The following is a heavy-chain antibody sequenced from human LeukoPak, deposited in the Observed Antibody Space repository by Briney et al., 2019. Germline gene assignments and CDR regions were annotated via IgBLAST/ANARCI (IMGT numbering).Heavy chain of an antibody. Sequence: SETLSLTCTVSGGSISTYYWSWIRQPAGKGLGWIGRVYTSGTTNYNPSLKSRVTMSVDTSKNQFSLKLSSVTAADTAVYYCARGKWIAPDKYYFDYWGQGTLVTVSS. CDR2: VYTSGTT. V-gene: IGHV4-4*07. J-gene: IGHJ4*02. D-gene: IGHD6-25*01. CDR1: GGSISTYY. CDR3: ARGKWIAPDKYYFDY.